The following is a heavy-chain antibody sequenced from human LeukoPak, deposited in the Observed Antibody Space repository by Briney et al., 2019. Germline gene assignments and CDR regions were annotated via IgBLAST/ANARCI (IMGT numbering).Heavy chain of an antibody. V-gene: IGHV1-2*06. CDR2: INPNSGGT. Sequence: ASVKVSCEASGYTFTGYYMHWVRQAPGQGLEWMGRINPNSGGTNYAQKFQGRVTMTRDTSISTVYMELSRLRSDDTAVYYCARVGCYESSGYYEYWGQGTLVTVSS. D-gene: IGHD3-22*01. CDR1: GYTFTGYY. J-gene: IGHJ4*02. CDR3: ARVGCYESSGYYEY.